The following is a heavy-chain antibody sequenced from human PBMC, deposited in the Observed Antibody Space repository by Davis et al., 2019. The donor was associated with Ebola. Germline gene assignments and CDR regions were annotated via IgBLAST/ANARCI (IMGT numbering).Heavy chain of an antibody. CDR2: IKQDGSEN. CDR3: ARRIDY. J-gene: IGHJ4*02. V-gene: IGHV3-7*01. Sequence: PAGSLRLSCAASAFTSSSYWMSWVRQAPGKALEWVANIKQDGSENYYVDSVKGRFTISRDNAKNSLYLQMNSLRAEDTAVYYCARRIDYWGQGTLVTVSS. CDR1: AFTSSSYW.